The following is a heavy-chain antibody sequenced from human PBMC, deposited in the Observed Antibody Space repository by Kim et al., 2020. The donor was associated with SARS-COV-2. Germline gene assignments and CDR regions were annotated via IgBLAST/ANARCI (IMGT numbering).Heavy chain of an antibody. Sequence: GGSLRLSCAASGFTFSSYEMNWVRQAPGKGLEWVSYISSSGSTIYYADSVKGRFTISRDNAKNSLYLQMNSLRAEDTAVYYCARGGAYYGMDVWGQGTTVTVSS. J-gene: IGHJ6*02. CDR2: ISSSGSTI. CDR3: ARGGAYYGMDV. D-gene: IGHD3-10*01. V-gene: IGHV3-48*03. CDR1: GFTFSSYE.